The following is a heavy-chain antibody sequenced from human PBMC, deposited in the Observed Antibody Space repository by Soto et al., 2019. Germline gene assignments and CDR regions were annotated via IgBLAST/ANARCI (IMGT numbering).Heavy chain of an antibody. V-gene: IGHV1-18*01. CDR2: ISAYNGNT. CDR1: GYTFTSYG. J-gene: IGHJ6*02. D-gene: IGHD3-9*01. CDR3: ARVERYFDWLPLYGMDF. Sequence: ASVKVSCKASGYTFTSYGISWVRQAPGQGLEWMGWISAYNGNTNYAQKLQGRVTMTTDTSTSTAYMELRSLRSDDTAVYYCARVERYFDWLPLYGMDFWGQGTTVTVSS.